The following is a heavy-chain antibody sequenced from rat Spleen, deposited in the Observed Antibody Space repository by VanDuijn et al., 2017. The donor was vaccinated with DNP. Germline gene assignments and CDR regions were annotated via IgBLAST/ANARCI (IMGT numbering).Heavy chain of an antibody. CDR2: IIYVGSST. D-gene: IGHD4-3*01. Sequence: EVQLVESGGGLVQPGRSLKLSCAASGFTFSDYNMAWVRQPPKKGLEWVATIIYVGSSTYYGDSVKDRFTISRDYAKSSLYLQMNSLRSEDTATYYCARLGEAYFDYWGQGVMVTVSS. CDR1: GFTFSDYN. CDR3: ARLGEAYFDY. V-gene: IGHV5-22*01. J-gene: IGHJ2*01.